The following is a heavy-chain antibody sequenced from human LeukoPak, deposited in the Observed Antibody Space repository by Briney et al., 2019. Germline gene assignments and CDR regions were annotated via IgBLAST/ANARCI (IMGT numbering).Heavy chain of an antibody. J-gene: IGHJ4*02. CDR1: GGSVSSGSYY. Sequence: SETLSLTCTVSGGSVSSGSYYWSWIRQPPGKGLEWIGYIYYSGSTNYNPSLKSRVTISVDTSKNQFSLKLSSVTAADTAVYYCALFPYNWNDSPNDYWGQGTLVTVSS. V-gene: IGHV4-61*01. D-gene: IGHD1-20*01. CDR2: IYYSGST. CDR3: ALFPYNWNDSPNDY.